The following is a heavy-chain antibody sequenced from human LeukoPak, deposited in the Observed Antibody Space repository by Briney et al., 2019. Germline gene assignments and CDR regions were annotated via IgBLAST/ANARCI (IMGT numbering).Heavy chain of an antibody. CDR2: ISSDASIT. J-gene: IGHJ5*02. CDR3: ARGPPLFDP. V-gene: IGHV3-74*01. CDR1: GFTFSSYW. Sequence: GGSLRLSCAASGFTFSSYWMHWVRQDPGKGLVWVSRISSDASITSYADPVKGRFTISRDNAKNTLYLQMNSLRAEDTAVYYCARGPPLFDPWGQGTLVTVSS.